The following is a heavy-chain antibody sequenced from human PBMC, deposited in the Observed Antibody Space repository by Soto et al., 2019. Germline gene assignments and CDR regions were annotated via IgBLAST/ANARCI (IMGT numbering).Heavy chain of an antibody. V-gene: IGHV1-3*01. D-gene: IGHD3-3*01. CDR2: INAGNGNT. J-gene: IGHJ4*02. Sequence: GASVKVSCKASGYTFTSYAMHWVRQAPGQRLEWMGWINAGNGNTKYSQKFQGRVTITRDTSASTAYMELSSLRSEDTAVYYCARVVFHYDFWSGYYIQSTPFDYWGQGTLVTVSS. CDR1: GYTFTSYA. CDR3: ARVVFHYDFWSGYYIQSTPFDY.